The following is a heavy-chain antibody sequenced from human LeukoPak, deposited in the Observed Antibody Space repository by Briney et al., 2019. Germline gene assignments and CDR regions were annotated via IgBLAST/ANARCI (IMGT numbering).Heavy chain of an antibody. CDR1: GGSISSGDYY. J-gene: IGHJ6*02. CDR3: ARGRVKGNGMDV. CDR2: IYYSGST. V-gene: IGHV4-30-4*01. Sequence: SQTLSLTCTVSGGSISSGDYYWRWIRQPPGTGLEWIGYIYYSGSTYYNPSLKSRVTISVDTSKNQFSLKLSSVTAADTAVYYCARGRVKGNGMDVWGQGTTVTVSS. D-gene: IGHD3-10*01.